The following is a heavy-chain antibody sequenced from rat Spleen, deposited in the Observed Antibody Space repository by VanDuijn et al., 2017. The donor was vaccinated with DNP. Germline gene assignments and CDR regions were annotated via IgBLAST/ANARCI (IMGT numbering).Heavy chain of an antibody. D-gene: IGHD1-10*01. CDR2: INYDGSST. V-gene: IGHV5-7*01. Sequence: EVQLVESGGGLVQPGRSLKLSCAASRFTFSDYNMAWVRQAPKEGLEWVATINYDGSSTSYRDSVKGRFTISRDIAKSTLYLQMDSLKSEDMATYYCARRDNYEAMDAWGQGTSVTVSS. CDR3: ARRDNYEAMDA. J-gene: IGHJ4*01. CDR1: RFTFSDYN.